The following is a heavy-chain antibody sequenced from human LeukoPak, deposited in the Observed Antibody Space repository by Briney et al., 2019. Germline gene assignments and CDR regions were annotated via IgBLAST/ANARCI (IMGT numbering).Heavy chain of an antibody. CDR1: GFTFSSYW. V-gene: IGHV3-53*01. D-gene: IGHD3-10*01. CDR2: IYSGGST. CDR3: ARESSPPYYGSGYYFDY. J-gene: IGHJ4*02. Sequence: HPGGSLRLSCAASGFTFSSYWMHWVRQAPGKGLEWVSVIYSGGSTYYADSVKGRFTISRDNSKNTLYLQMNSLRAEDTAVYYCARESSPPYYGSGYYFDYWGQGTLVTVSS.